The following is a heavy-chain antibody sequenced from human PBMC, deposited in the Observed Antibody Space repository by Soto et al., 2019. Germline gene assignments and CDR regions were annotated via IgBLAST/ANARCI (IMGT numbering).Heavy chain of an antibody. CDR2: INAGNGNT. J-gene: IGHJ4*02. CDR1: GYTFTSYA. D-gene: IGHD6-13*01. V-gene: IGHV1-3*01. Sequence: APVKVSCKASGYTFTSYAMHWVRQAPGQRLEWMGWINAGNGNTKYSQKFQGRVTITRDTSASTAYMELSSLRSEDTAVYYCARVGIAAAGRGGSDYWGQGTLVTVSS. CDR3: ARVGIAAAGRGGSDY.